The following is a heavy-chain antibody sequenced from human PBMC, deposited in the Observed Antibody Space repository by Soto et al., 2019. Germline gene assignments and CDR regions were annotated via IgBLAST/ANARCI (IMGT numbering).Heavy chain of an antibody. Sequence: EVQLVESGGGLVQPGGSLRLSCAASGFTFSSYSMNWVRQAPGKGLEWVSSISSSSSYIYYADSVKGRFTISRDNAKNSQYLQMNSLRAEDTAVYYCARNPYYDFWSGYYTGMMEANWFDPWGQGTLVTVSS. CDR1: GFTFSSYS. J-gene: IGHJ5*02. CDR3: ARNPYYDFWSGYYTGMMEANWFDP. CDR2: ISSSSSYI. V-gene: IGHV3-21*01. D-gene: IGHD3-3*01.